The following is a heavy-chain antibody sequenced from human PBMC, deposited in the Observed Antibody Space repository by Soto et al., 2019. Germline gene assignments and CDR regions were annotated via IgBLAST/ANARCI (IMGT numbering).Heavy chain of an antibody. V-gene: IGHV3-15*07. CDR3: TTRYYDNLGAYDY. CDR1: GFTCSNAW. CDR2: IKSKTDGGTT. J-gene: IGHJ4*02. Sequence: EVQLVESGGGLVKPGGSLRLSCAASGFTCSNAWMNWVRQAPGKGLEWVGRIKSKTDGGTTDYAAPVNGRFTISRDDAKNTLYLQMNSRKTEDTAVYYRTTRYYDNLGAYDYWGQGTLVTVSS. D-gene: IGHD3-22*01.